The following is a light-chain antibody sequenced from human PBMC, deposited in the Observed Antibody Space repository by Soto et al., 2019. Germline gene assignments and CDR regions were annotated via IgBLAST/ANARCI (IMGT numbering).Light chain of an antibody. CDR1: QSLLHSNGYNY. Sequence: DIVMTQSPLSLPVTPGEPASISCMSSQSLLHSNGYNYLDWYLQKPGQSPQLLIYLGSNRASGVPDRFSGSGSGTDFTLKISRVEAEDVGVYYCMQRIEFPLTFGGGTKVDIK. CDR3: MQRIEFPLT. CDR2: LGS. J-gene: IGKJ4*01. V-gene: IGKV2-28*01.